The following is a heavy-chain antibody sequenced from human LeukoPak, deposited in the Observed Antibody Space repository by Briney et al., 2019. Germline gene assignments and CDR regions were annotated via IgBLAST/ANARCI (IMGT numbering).Heavy chain of an antibody. D-gene: IGHD3-10*01. CDR3: ARAGINHYYGSGSYLN. CDR2: INPNSGGT. Sequence: ASVKVSCKASGYTFTSYYMHWVRQAPGQGLEWMGWINPNSGGTNYAQKFQGRVTMTRDTSISTAYMELSRLRSDDTAVYYCARAGINHYYGSGSYLNWGQGTLVTVSS. CDR1: GYTFTSYY. J-gene: IGHJ4*02. V-gene: IGHV1-2*02.